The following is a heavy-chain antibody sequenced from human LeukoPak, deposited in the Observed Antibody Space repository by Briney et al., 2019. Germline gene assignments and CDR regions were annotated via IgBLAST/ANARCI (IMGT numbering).Heavy chain of an antibody. CDR2: IKQDGSEK. CDR1: GFTFSSYW. CDR3: AREPEVQLDSYYYYYYYMDV. J-gene: IGHJ6*03. V-gene: IGHV3-7*01. D-gene: IGHD1-1*01. Sequence: GGSLRLSCAASGFTFSSYWMSWVRQAPGKGLEWVANIKQDGSEKYYVDSGKGRFTISRDNAKNSLYLQMNSLRAEDTAVYYCAREPEVQLDSYYYYYYYMDVWGKGTTVTVSS.